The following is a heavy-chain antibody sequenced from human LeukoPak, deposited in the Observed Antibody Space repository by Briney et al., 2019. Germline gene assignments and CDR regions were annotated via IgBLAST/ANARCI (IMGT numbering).Heavy chain of an antibody. CDR3: ARGRVSSSTWYSTYYYYFYMDV. V-gene: IGHV4-59*01. Sequence: SETLSLTCSVSDDSITMYYWTWIRQPPGKGLEWIGYVEHTRSTNFNPSLNGRVSISRDTTKNLFSLRLRSVTAADTAVYFCARGRVSSSTWYSTYYYYFYMDVWGKGTTVTVSS. CDR2: VEHTRST. D-gene: IGHD1-1*01. J-gene: IGHJ6*03. CDR1: DDSITMYY.